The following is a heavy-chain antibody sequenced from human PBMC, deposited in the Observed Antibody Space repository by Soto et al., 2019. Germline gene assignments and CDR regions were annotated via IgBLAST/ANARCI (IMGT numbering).Heavy chain of an antibody. J-gene: IGHJ4*02. Sequence: PGGSLRLSCAASGFTFSSSAMSWVRQAPGKGLEWVSAISGSGGSTYYADTVKGRFTVSRDNSKNTLCLQMNSLRAEDTAVYYCARSGYYYPLDFDHWVQGNLVTVSS. V-gene: IGHV3-23*01. CDR3: ARSGYYYPLDFDH. CDR2: ISGSGGST. D-gene: IGHD3-22*01. CDR1: GFTFSSSA.